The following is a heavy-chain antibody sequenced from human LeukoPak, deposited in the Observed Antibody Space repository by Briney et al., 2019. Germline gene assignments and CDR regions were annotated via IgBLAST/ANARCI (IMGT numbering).Heavy chain of an antibody. D-gene: IGHD4-17*01. CDR2: IYGGGDS. Sequence: GGSERLSCAASGFTVSGGYMSWVRQAPGKRLEWVSLIYGGGDSTHADSVKGRFTVSRDNLRNTVYLQMNSLRAKDTAVYYCAGLTTVTLYWYFDLWGGSTVDTVSS. J-gene: IGHJ2*01. CDR1: GFTVSGGY. CDR3: AGLTTVTLYWYFDL. V-gene: IGHV3-53*01.